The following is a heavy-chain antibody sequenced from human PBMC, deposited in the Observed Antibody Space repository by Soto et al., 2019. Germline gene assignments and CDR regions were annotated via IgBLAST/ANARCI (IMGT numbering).Heavy chain of an antibody. CDR2: IYSIGST. CDR3: ARDGYDGSGSPYPAY. CDR1: GGSMSEYF. Sequence: SETLSLTCSFSGGSMSEYFWSWIRQSPGKGLEWFGYIYSIGSTDYNPSLKSRVTISVDTSKRKFSLRLTSVTAPDTAVYYCARDGYDGSGSPYPAYWGPGTQVTVS. J-gene: IGHJ4*02. V-gene: IGHV4-59*01. D-gene: IGHD3-10*01.